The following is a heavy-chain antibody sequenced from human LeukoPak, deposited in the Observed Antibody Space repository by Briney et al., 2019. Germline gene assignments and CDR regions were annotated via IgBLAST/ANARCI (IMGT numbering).Heavy chain of an antibody. CDR3: ARERGEMATPRGI. CDR2: INPNSGGT. Sequence: GASVKVSCKASGYTFTGYYMHWVRQAPGQGLEWMGWINPNSGGTNYAQKFQGRVTMTRDTSISTAYMELSRLRSDDTAVYYCARERGEMATPRGIWGQGTMVTVSS. CDR1: GYTFTGYY. V-gene: IGHV1-2*02. J-gene: IGHJ3*02. D-gene: IGHD5-12*01.